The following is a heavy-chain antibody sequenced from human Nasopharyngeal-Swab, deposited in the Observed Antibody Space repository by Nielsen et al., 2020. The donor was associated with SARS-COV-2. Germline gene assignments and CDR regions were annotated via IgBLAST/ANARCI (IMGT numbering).Heavy chain of an antibody. CDR3: AKESSTYYYDN. D-gene: IGHD2-2*01. J-gene: IGHJ4*02. CDR2: ITSGGRTQ. CDR1: GFTFRNHG. Sequence: GESLKISCAASGFTFRNHGMHWVRQAPGKGLEWVGIITSGGRTQVYADSVEDRFTISRDDPENTLYLQMNSLRPEDTAVYYCAKESSTYYYDNWGQGTLVTVSS. V-gene: IGHV3-30*18.